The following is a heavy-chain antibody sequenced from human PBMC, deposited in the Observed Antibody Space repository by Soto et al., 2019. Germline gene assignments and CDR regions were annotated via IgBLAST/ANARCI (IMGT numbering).Heavy chain of an antibody. CDR3: ARDQIAATYYYYGMDV. CDR1: GDSVSSSSAA. J-gene: IGHJ6*02. Sequence: SQTLSLTCAISGDSVSSSSAAWNWIRQSPSRGLEWLGRTYYRSKWYNDYAVSVKSRITINPDTSKNQFSLQLNSVTPEDTAVYYCARDQIAATYYYYGMDVWGQGTKVTVSS. CDR2: TYYRSKWYN. V-gene: IGHV6-1*01. D-gene: IGHD6-13*01.